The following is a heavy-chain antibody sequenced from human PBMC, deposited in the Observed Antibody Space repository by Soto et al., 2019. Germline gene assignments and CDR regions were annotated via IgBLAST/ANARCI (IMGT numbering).Heavy chain of an antibody. CDR1: GGSISSSSYY. CDR2: IYYSGST. J-gene: IGHJ4*02. V-gene: IGHV4-39*01. Sequence: PSETLSLTCTVSGGSISSSSYYWGWIRQPPGKGLEWIGSIYYSGSTYYNPSLKSRVTISVDTSKNQFSLKLSSVTAADTAVYYCARIAARWLQRKYHFDYWGQGTLVTVSS. D-gene: IGHD5-12*01. CDR3: ARIAARWLQRKYHFDY.